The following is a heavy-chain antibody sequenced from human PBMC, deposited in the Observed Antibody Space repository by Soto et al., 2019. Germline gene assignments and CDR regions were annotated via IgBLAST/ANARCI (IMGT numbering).Heavy chain of an antibody. D-gene: IGHD1-20*01. J-gene: IGHJ4*02. Sequence: QVQLVESGGGVVQPGRSLRLSCAASGFIFSSYAMHWVRQAPGKGLEWVAVISYDGSNKYYAESVKGRFTISRDNSENTLYLQMNSLRAEDTAVYYCAREGRIAGGFDYWGQGTLVTVSS. CDR2: ISYDGSNK. V-gene: IGHV3-30-3*01. CDR3: AREGRIAGGFDY. CDR1: GFIFSSYA.